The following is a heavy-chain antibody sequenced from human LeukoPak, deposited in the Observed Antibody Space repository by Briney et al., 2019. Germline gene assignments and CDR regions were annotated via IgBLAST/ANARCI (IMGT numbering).Heavy chain of an antibody. Sequence: SQTLSLTCAISGDTVSSNSDAWNWIRQSPSRGLEWLGRTYYRSKWFNDYAVSVKSRITINPDTSKNQFSLHLNSVTPEDTAVYYCGRGLSTALDYWGQGTLVTVS. CDR1: GDTVSSNSDA. V-gene: IGHV6-1*01. D-gene: IGHD5/OR15-5a*01. CDR3: GRGLSTALDY. CDR2: TYYRSKWFN. J-gene: IGHJ4*02.